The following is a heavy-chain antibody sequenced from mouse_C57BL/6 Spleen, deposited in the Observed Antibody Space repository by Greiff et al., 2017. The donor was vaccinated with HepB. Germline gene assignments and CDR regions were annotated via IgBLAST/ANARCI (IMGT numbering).Heavy chain of an antibody. D-gene: IGHD2-4*01. CDR2: ISDGGSYT. Sequence: EVQRVESGGGLVKPGGSLKLSCAASGFTFSSYAMSWVRQTPEKRLEWVATISDGGSYTNYPDNVKGRITISRDNAENKLYLQMSHLKYEDTAIYYCARDRGTIIKDYFDYWGQGTPLTVSS. CDR1: GFTFSSYA. V-gene: IGHV5-4*01. CDR3: ARDRGTIIKDYFDY. J-gene: IGHJ2*01.